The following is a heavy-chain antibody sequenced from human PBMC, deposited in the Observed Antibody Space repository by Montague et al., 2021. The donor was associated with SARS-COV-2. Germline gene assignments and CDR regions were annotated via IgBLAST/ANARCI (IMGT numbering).Heavy chain of an antibody. Sequence: SLRLSCAASGFTFDDYAMHWVRQAPGKGLEWVSGISWNSGNIGYADSVKGRFTISRDNAKSSLYLQMNSLRAEDTALYYRAKGEIGSGWYGAFDIWGQGTMVTVSS. CDR1: GFTFDDYA. J-gene: IGHJ3*02. CDR3: AKGEIGSGWYGAFDI. D-gene: IGHD6-19*01. CDR2: ISWNSGNI. V-gene: IGHV3-9*01.